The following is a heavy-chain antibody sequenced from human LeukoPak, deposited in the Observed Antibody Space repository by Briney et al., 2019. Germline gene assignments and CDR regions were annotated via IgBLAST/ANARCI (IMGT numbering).Heavy chain of an antibody. CDR3: ARGFLEFGERYYYYYGMDV. CDR2: INPSGGST. V-gene: IGHV1-46*01. D-gene: IGHD3-10*01. J-gene: IGHJ6*04. Sequence: ASVKVSCKAFGYTFTSYYMHWVRQAPGQGLEWMGIINPSGGSTSYAQKFQGRVTMTRDTSTSTVYMELSSLRSEDTAVYYCARGFLEFGERYYYYYGMDVWGKGTTATVSS. CDR1: GYTFTSYY.